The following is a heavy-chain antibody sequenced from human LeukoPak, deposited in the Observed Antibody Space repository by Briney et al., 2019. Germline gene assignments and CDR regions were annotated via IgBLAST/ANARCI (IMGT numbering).Heavy chain of an antibody. CDR2: ISDRDSNT. D-gene: IGHD1-26*01. J-gene: IGHJ4*02. V-gene: IGHV3-23*01. CDR1: GFIFDNYA. CDR3: AKTTRPLGALDY. Sequence: GGSLRLSCAASGFIFDNYAMNWVRQAPGEGLEWVSGISDRDSNTKYADSVQGRFTTSRDNSKNTLYLQMNSLRAEDTAVYYCAKTTRPLGALDYWGQGTLVTVSS.